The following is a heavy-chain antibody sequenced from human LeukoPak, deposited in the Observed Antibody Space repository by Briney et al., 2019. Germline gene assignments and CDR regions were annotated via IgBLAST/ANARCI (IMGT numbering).Heavy chain of an antibody. CDR1: GGSVRSGSYY. D-gene: IGHD3-10*01. CDR2: IHYSGSA. Sequence: SETLSLTCSVSGGSVRSGSYYWSWIRQPPGKGLEWIGYIHYSGSANYNPSLKSRVTISVDTSKNQFSLKVSSVTAADTAVYYCARRSSDGYYYYYMDVWGKGTTVTVSS. CDR3: ARRSSDGYYYYYMDV. V-gene: IGHV4-61*01. J-gene: IGHJ6*03.